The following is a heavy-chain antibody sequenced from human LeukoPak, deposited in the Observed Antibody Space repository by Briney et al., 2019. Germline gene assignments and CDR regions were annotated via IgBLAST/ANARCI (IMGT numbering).Heavy chain of an antibody. J-gene: IGHJ6*03. D-gene: IGHD2-2*02. CDR2: ISAYNGNT. Sequence: ASVKVSCKASGYTFTTYGISWVRQAPGQGLERMGWISAYNGNTNYAQTLQGRVTMTTATSTSTAYMELRSLRSDDTAVYYCARGRYCSGTSCYKVYYYYMDVWGKGTTVTVSS. V-gene: IGHV1-18*01. CDR1: GYTFTTYG. CDR3: ARGRYCSGTSCYKVYYYYMDV.